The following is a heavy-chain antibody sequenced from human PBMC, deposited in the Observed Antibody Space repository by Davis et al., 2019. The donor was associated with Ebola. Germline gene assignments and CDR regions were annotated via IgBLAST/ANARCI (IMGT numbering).Heavy chain of an antibody. CDR2: INHSGST. Sequence: MPSETLSLTCAVYGGSFTGYYWSWIRQPPGKRLEWIGEINHSGSTNYNPSLKRRVTISVDTSKNQFSLKLSSVTAADTAVYYCARGSGIVVVVAATRSYYGMDVWGQGTTVTVSS. CDR1: GGSFTGYY. J-gene: IGHJ6*02. D-gene: IGHD2-15*01. V-gene: IGHV4-34*01. CDR3: ARGSGIVVVVAATRSYYGMDV.